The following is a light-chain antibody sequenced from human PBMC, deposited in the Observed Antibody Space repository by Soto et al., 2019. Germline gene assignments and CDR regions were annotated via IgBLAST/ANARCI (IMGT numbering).Light chain of an antibody. V-gene: IGKV1-5*03. CDR2: KTS. J-gene: IGKJ2*01. CDR3: LQYNSQYT. CDR1: QRLSGW. Sequence: DIQMTQSPSTLSASVGDRVTITCRASQRLSGWLAWYQQKPGKAPKLLIYKTSSLESGVPSRFSGSGSETEFNLTISSLQPDDFATYYCLQYNSQYTFGQGTKLEIK.